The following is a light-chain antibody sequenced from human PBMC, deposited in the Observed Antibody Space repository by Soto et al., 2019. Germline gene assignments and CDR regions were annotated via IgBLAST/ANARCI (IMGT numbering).Light chain of an antibody. Sequence: SVLTQPPSVTGYTGQSVTISYTGTSADIGSYNRVSWYQQPPGAAPKLMICDVNNRPSGVPERFSGSKSGNTASLTIFGLQAEDEADYYCSSFTTSDTYVFGTGTRSPS. CDR3: SSFTTSDTYV. CDR1: SADIGSYNR. CDR2: DVN. J-gene: IGLJ1*01. V-gene: IGLV2-18*02.